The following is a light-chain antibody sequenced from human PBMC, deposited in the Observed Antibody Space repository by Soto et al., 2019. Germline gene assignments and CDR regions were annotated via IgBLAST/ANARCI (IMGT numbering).Light chain of an antibody. Sequence: EIVLTQSPGTLSLSPGERATPACRASQSVSSSYLAWYQQKPGQAPRLLIYGASSRATGIPDRFSGSGSGTDFTLTISRQEPEDFAGYYCQQYGSSAWKFCHGTKEQIK. J-gene: IGKJ1*01. CDR3: QQYGSSAWK. V-gene: IGKV3-20*01. CDR2: GAS. CDR1: QSVSSSY.